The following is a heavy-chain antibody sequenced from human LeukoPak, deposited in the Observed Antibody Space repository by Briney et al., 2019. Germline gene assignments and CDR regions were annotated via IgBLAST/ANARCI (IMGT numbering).Heavy chain of an antibody. V-gene: IGHV3-30*03. CDR2: ISYDGRNK. Sequence: PGKSLRLSCAASGFTFNNYGMHWVRQAPGKGLEWVAVISYDGRNKHYPDSVKGRFTISRDISTDTLWLQMDSLRTEDTAVYYCARDRAVAGRYYFDYWGQGTLVTVSS. CDR3: ARDRAVAGRYYFDY. J-gene: IGHJ4*02. CDR1: GFTFNNYG. D-gene: IGHD6-19*01.